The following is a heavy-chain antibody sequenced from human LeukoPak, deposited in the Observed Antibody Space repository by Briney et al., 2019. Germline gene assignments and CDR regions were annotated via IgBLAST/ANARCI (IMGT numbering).Heavy chain of an antibody. CDR2: ISGSSSYT. V-gene: IGHV3-11*05. CDR1: GFTFSDDY. J-gene: IGHJ4*02. D-gene: IGHD1-26*01. CDR3: ARAGKREDYFDY. Sequence: GGSLRLFCAASGFTFSDDYMHWIRQAPGKGLEWVSYISGSSSYTNYADSVKGRITISRDNAKNSLYLQMNSLRAEDTAVYYCARAGKREDYFDYWGQGTLVTVSS.